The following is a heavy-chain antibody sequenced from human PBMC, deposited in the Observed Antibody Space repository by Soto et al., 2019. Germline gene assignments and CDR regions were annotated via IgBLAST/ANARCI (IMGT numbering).Heavy chain of an antibody. CDR3: ARDQGRDGYNLGFDY. Sequence: ASVKVSCKASGYTFTSYGISWVRQAPGQGLEWMGWISAYNGNTNYAQKLQGRVTMTRDTSTSTVYMELSSLRSEDTAVYYCARDQGRDGYNLGFDYWGEGTLVTVSS. V-gene: IGHV1-18*01. CDR1: GYTFTSYG. D-gene: IGHD5-12*01. CDR2: ISAYNGNT. J-gene: IGHJ4*02.